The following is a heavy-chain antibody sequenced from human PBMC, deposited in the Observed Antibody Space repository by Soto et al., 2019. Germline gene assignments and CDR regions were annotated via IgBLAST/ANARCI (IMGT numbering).Heavy chain of an antibody. D-gene: IGHD7-27*01. J-gene: IGHJ4*02. CDR3: ARSNWYSEY. CDR1: GGSISNHY. V-gene: IGHV4-59*11. CDR2: IYYNGNT. Sequence: QEKLQESGPGLVKPSETLSLTCTVSGGSISNHYWSWIRQPPGKGLEWIGYIYYNGNTNYNPSLKSRVTMSVDTSKNQFSLKLSSVTAADTAVYYCARSNWYSEYWGQGTLVTVSS.